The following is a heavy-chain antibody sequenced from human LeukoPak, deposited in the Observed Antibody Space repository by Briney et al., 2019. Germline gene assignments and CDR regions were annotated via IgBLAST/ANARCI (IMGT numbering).Heavy chain of an antibody. Sequence: PGGTLRLFRAVSGYTLSSYAMSWVREAPGQGMEKVSAIRGRGGSTFYADSVKGRFTISRDNSKNTLYLQMNSLRAEDAAVYYCAKDRWNSYGGPDYFDYWGQGTLVTVSS. CDR1: GYTLSSYA. D-gene: IGHD5-18*01. V-gene: IGHV3-23*01. J-gene: IGHJ4*02. CDR2: IRGRGGST. CDR3: AKDRWNSYGGPDYFDY.